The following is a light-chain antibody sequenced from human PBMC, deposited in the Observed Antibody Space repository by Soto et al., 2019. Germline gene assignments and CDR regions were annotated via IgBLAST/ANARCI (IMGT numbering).Light chain of an antibody. CDR1: SSAIGYNY. Sequence: QSALTQPASVSGSPGQSITISRTGSSSAIGYNYVSWYQQHAGRAPKLIIYAVIERPSGISDRFSGSRSDNTASLTISGLQAEDEADYYCSSHVSSTSVVFGGGTKLTVL. CDR3: SSHVSSTSVV. J-gene: IGLJ2*01. V-gene: IGLV2-14*03. CDR2: AVI.